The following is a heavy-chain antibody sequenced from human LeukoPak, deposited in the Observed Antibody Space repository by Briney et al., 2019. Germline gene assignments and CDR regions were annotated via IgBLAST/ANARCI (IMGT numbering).Heavy chain of an antibody. CDR2: IRHDGSNK. J-gene: IGHJ4*02. D-gene: IGHD5-12*01. CDR3: AKEGVYSGYGRAALGY. V-gene: IGHV3-30*02. CDR1: GFTFSSYG. Sequence: GGSLRLSCAASGFTFSSYGMHWVRQAPGKGLEWVAFIRHDGSNKYYADSVKGRFTISRDNPKNTLYLQMNSLRAEDTAVYYCAKEGVYSGYGRAALGYWGQGTLVTVSS.